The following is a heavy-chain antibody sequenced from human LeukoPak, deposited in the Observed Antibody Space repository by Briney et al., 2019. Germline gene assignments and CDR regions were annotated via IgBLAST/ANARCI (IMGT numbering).Heavy chain of an antibody. Sequence: SETLSLTCTVSGGSISSGGYYWSWIRQHPGKGLEWIGYIYYSGSTYYNPSLKSRVTISVDRSKNQFSLKLSSVTAADTAVYYCARATTAMGLDYWGQGTLVTVSS. CDR2: IYYSGST. CDR3: ARATTAMGLDY. J-gene: IGHJ4*02. V-gene: IGHV4-31*03. CDR1: GGSISSGGYY. D-gene: IGHD5-18*01.